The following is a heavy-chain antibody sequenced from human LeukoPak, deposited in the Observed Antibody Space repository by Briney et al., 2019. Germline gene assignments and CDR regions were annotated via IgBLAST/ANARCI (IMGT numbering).Heavy chain of an antibody. D-gene: IGHD3-22*01. Sequence: SETLSLTCTVSGGSISSYYWSWLRQPPGKGLEWIGYIYYSGSTNYNPSLKSRVTISVDTSKNQFSLKLSSVTAADTAVYYCARIEWYYYDSSGLGPFGYWGQGTLVTVSS. J-gene: IGHJ4*02. CDR2: IYYSGST. CDR3: ARIEWYYYDSSGLGPFGY. V-gene: IGHV4-59*01. CDR1: GGSISSYY.